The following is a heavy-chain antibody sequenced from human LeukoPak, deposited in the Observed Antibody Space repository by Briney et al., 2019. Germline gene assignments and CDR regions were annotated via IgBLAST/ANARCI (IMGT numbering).Heavy chain of an antibody. CDR2: INPSGGST. Sequence: GASVKVSCKASGYTFTSYYMHWVRQAPGQGLEWMGIINPSGGSTSYAQKFQGRVTMTRDTSTSTVYMELGSLRSEDTAVYYCARDRGYYDSSGYSFDYWGQGTLVTVSS. CDR3: ARDRGYYDSSGYSFDY. CDR1: GYTFTSYY. D-gene: IGHD3-22*01. V-gene: IGHV1-46*01. J-gene: IGHJ4*02.